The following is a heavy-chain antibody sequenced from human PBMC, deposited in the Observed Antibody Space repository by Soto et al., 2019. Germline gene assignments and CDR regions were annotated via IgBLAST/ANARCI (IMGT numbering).Heavy chain of an antibody. CDR3: ARLWFGELFPHGAFDI. J-gene: IGHJ3*02. Sequence: GGSLRLSCAASGFTFSSYWMSWVRQAPGKGLEWVANIKQDGSEKYYVDSVKGRFTISRDNAKNSLYLQMNSLRAEDTAVYHCARLWFGELFPHGAFDIWGQGTMVTVSS. CDR2: IKQDGSEK. CDR1: GFTFSSYW. V-gene: IGHV3-7*05. D-gene: IGHD3-10*01.